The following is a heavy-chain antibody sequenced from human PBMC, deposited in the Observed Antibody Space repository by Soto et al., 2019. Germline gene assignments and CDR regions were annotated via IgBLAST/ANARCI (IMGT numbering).Heavy chain of an antibody. D-gene: IGHD3-10*01. V-gene: IGHV3-30-3*01. Sequence: GGSLRLSCAASGFTFSSYAMHWVRQAPGKGLEWVAVISYDGSNKYHADSVKGRFTISRDNSKNALYLQMNSLRAEDTAVYYCASSLWFGELYMDVWGQGTTVTVSS. CDR2: ISYDGSNK. CDR1: GFTFSSYA. J-gene: IGHJ6*02. CDR3: ASSLWFGELYMDV.